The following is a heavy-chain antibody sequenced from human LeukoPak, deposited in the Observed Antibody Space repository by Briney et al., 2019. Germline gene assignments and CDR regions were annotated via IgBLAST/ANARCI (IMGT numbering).Heavy chain of an antibody. D-gene: IGHD6-13*01. V-gene: IGHV1-8*01. CDR1: GYTFTSYD. CDR2: MNPNSGNT. CDR3: ARAVKALSMRSSSWAFDY. Sequence: ASVKASCKASGYTFTSYDINWVRQATGQGLEWMGWMNPNSGNTGYAQKFQGRVTMTRNTSISTAYMELSSLRSEDTAVYYCARAVKALSMRSSSWAFDYWGQGTLVTVSS. J-gene: IGHJ4*02.